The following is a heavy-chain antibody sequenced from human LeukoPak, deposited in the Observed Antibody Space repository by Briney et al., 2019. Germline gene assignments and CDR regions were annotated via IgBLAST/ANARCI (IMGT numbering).Heavy chain of an antibody. CDR3: ASTSIAAPDDY. CDR1: GFTFSSYW. Sequence: PGGSLRLSCAASGFTFSSYWMSWVRQAPGKGLEWVANIKQDGSEKYYVDSVKGRFTISRDNAKNSLYLQMNSLRAEDTAVYYCASTSIAAPDDYWGQGTLVTVSS. D-gene: IGHD6-6*01. V-gene: IGHV3-7*01. J-gene: IGHJ4*02. CDR2: IKQDGSEK.